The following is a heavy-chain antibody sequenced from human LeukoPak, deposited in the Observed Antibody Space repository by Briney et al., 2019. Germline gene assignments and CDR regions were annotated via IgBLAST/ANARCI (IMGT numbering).Heavy chain of an antibody. J-gene: IGHJ4*02. Sequence: ASVKVSCKISGYTLTELSMHWVRQAPGKGLEWMGGFDPEDGETIYAQKFQGRVTITTDESTSTAYMELSSLRSEDTAVYYCARGGRYSSSSAFDYWGQGTLVTVSS. CDR1: GYTLTELS. D-gene: IGHD6-6*01. V-gene: IGHV1-24*01. CDR3: ARGGRYSSSSAFDY. CDR2: FDPEDGET.